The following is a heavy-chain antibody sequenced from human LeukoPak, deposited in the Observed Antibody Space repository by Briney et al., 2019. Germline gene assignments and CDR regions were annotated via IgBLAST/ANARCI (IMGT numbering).Heavy chain of an antibody. CDR1: GFTFSSYD. CDR2: ICTAGDT. D-gene: IGHD3-10*01. V-gene: IGHV3-13*01. J-gene: IGHJ5*02. Sequence: GGSLRLSCAASGFTFSSYDMHWVRQAPGKGLEWVSAICTAGDTYYPGSVKGRFTISRENAKNSLYLQMNSLRAGDTAVYYCARAHPWFGELLFDPWGQGTLVTVSS. CDR3: ARAHPWFGELLFDP.